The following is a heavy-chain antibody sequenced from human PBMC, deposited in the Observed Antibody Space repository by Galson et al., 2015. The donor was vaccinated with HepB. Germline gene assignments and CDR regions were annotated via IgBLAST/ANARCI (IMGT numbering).Heavy chain of an antibody. CDR2: IYSGGST. V-gene: IGHV3-66*04. CDR1: GFTVSSNY. Sequence: SLRLSCAASGFTVSSNYMSWVRQAPGKGLEWVSVIYSGGSTYYADSVKGRFTISRDNSKNTLYLQMNSLRAEDTAVYYCARLGDIVVDDYWGQGTLVTVSS. J-gene: IGHJ4*02. D-gene: IGHD2-2*01. CDR3: ARLGDIVVDDY.